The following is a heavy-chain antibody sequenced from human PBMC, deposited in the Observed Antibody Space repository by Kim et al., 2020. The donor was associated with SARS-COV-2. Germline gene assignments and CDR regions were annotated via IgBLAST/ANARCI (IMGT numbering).Heavy chain of an antibody. V-gene: IGHV4-30-2*05. CDR3: ARDRGFSSSPGGVDY. Sequence: PSLKSRVTISVDTSKNQFSLKLSSVTAADTAVYYCARDRGFSSSPGGVDYWGQGTLVTVSS. J-gene: IGHJ4*02. D-gene: IGHD6-6*01.